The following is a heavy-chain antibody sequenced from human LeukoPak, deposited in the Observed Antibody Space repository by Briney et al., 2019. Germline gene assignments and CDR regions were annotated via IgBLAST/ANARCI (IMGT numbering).Heavy chain of an antibody. CDR1: GFTFSDYY. Sequence: GGSLRLSCAAPGFTFSDYYMSWIRQAPGKGLEWVSYISSSGSTIYYADSVKGRFTISRDNAKNSLYLQMNSVRAEDTAVYYCARAGSEYYYDSKLDYWGQGTLVTVSS. D-gene: IGHD3-22*01. J-gene: IGHJ4*02. CDR3: ARAGSEYYYDSKLDY. V-gene: IGHV3-11*04. CDR2: ISSSGSTI.